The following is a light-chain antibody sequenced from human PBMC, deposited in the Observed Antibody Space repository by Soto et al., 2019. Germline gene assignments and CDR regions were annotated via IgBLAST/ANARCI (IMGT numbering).Light chain of an antibody. Sequence: DIVLTQSPAILSLSPGDRASLSCRASQSVGTSLAWYKQQPGQPPRLLIYGASTRATGIPVRFSGSGSGTEFTLTITSLQFEDFAVYYCQEYNDWRPITFGGGTKVEIK. CDR2: GAS. CDR3: QEYNDWRPIT. CDR1: QSVGTS. J-gene: IGKJ4*01. V-gene: IGKV3-15*01.